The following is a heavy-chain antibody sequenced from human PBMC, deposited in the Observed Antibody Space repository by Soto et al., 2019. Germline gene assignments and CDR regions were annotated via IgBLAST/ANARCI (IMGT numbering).Heavy chain of an antibody. V-gene: IGHV3-23*01. Sequence: PGGSLRLSCVPSGITFSSYAMSWVRQVPGQGLEWVSAISGSGGSTYYADSVKGRFTISRDNSKNTLYLQMNSLRAEDTAVYYCAKDHHFDWLFAYPFGRDFDYWGQGTLVTVSS. D-gene: IGHD3-9*01. CDR1: GITFSSYA. CDR3: AKDHHFDWLFAYPFGRDFDY. J-gene: IGHJ4*02. CDR2: ISGSGGST.